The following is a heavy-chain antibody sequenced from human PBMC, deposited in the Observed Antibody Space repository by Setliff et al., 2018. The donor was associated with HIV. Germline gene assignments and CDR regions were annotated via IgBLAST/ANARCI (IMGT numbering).Heavy chain of an antibody. CDR2: ISPGSDIT. V-gene: IGHV3-23*01. CDR3: ATPSGNYNY. CDR1: GFVFYSFD. D-gene: IGHD3-10*01. Sequence: PGGSLRLSCVASGFVFYSFDMNWVRQTPEKGLEWVSAISPGSDITYYADSVKGRFTISRDNSKNTLYLQMNNLRAEDTAVYYCATPSGNYNYWGQGTLVTVSS. J-gene: IGHJ4*02.